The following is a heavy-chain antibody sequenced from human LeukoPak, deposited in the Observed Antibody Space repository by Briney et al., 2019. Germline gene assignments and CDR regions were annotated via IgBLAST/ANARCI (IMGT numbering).Heavy chain of an antibody. J-gene: IGHJ4*02. CDR2: INHSGST. Sequence: SETLSLTCAVYGGSFSGYYWSWIRQPPGKGLEWIGEINHSGSTSYNPSLKSRVTISVDTSKNQFSLKLSSVTAADTAVYYCARGKGYSYGYRGYFDYWGQGTLVTVSS. CDR3: ARGKGYSYGYRGYFDY. CDR1: GGSFSGYY. D-gene: IGHD5-18*01. V-gene: IGHV4-34*01.